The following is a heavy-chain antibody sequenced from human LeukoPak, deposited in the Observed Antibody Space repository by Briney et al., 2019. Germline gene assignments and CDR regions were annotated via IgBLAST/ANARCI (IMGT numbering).Heavy chain of an antibody. CDR1: GFSFSSFG. V-gene: IGHV3-30*02. D-gene: IGHD3-10*01. J-gene: IGHJ4*02. Sequence: GGSLRLSCAASGFSFSSFGIHWIRQAPGKGLEWVAFIRYDVIVKHYADSVKGRFTISRDNSRNTLYLHMNSLRAEDTAVYYCAKVSYYYGSGSFYYFDYWGQGTLVTVSS. CDR2: IRYDVIVK. CDR3: AKVSYYYGSGSFYYFDY.